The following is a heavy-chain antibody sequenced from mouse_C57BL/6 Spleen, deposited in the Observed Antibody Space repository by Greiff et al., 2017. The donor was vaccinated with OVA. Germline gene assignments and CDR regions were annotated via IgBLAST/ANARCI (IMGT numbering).Heavy chain of an antibody. D-gene: IGHD2-3*01. CDR1: GYTFTSYG. V-gene: IGHV1-81*01. J-gene: IGHJ4*01. Sequence: VQLQESGAELARPGASVKLSCKASGYTFTSYGISWVKQRTGQGLEWIGEIYPRSGNTYYNEKFKGKATLTADKSSSTAYMELRSLTSEDSAVYFCARSGDGYFYAMDYWGQGTSVTVSS. CDR3: ARSGDGYFYAMDY. CDR2: IYPRSGNT.